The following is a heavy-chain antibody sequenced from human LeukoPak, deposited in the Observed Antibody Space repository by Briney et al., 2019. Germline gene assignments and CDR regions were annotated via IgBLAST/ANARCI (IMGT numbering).Heavy chain of an antibody. V-gene: IGHV3-30*02. Sequence: PGGSLRLSCAASGFTFSSYGMNWVRQAPGKGLEWVAFLRYDGSNKYYADSVKGRFTISRDNSKNTLYLQMNSLRAEDTAVYYCARVSRQWLALDDYWGQGTLVTVSS. D-gene: IGHD6-19*01. CDR3: ARVSRQWLALDDY. CDR1: GFTFSSYG. CDR2: LRYDGSNK. J-gene: IGHJ4*02.